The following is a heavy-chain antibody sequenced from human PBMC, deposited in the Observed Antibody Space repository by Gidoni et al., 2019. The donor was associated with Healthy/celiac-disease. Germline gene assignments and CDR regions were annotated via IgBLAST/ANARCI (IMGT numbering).Heavy chain of an antibody. CDR2: ISSSSSYI. D-gene: IGHD3-22*01. CDR3: ARDSYYYDSSGYPGRFDY. Sequence: EVQLVESGGGLVKPGGSLRLSCAASGFTFSSYSMNWVRQAPGKGLEWVSSISSSSSYIYYADSVKGRFTISRDNAKNSLYLQMNSLRAEDTAVYYCARDSYYYDSSGYPGRFDYWGQGTLVTVSS. V-gene: IGHV3-21*01. J-gene: IGHJ4*02. CDR1: GFTFSSYS.